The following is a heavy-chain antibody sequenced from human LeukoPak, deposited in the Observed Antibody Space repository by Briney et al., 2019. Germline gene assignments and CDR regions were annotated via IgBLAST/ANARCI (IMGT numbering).Heavy chain of an antibody. CDR3: ARDYDYGDLRLYFDY. V-gene: IGHV3-48*03. J-gene: IGHJ4*02. CDR2: ISSSGSTI. Sequence: GGSLRLSCAASGFTFSSYEMNWVRQAPGKGLEWVPYISSSGSTIYYADSVKGRFTISRDNAKNSLYLQMNSLRAEDTAVYYCARDYDYGDLRLYFDYWGQGTLVTVSS. CDR1: GFTFSSYE. D-gene: IGHD4-17*01.